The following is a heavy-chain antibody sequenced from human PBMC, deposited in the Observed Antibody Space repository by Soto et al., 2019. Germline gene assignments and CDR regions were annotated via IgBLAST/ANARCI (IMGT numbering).Heavy chain of an antibody. Sequence: ASVKVSCKASGYTFTGYYMHWVRQAPGQGLEWMGWINPNSGGTNYAQKFQGWVTMTRDTSISSAYMELSRLRSDDTAVYYCARLRQNGDFDPWGQGTLVTVSS. D-gene: IGHD2-21*01. CDR3: ARLRQNGDFDP. CDR1: GYTFTGYY. CDR2: INPNSGGT. J-gene: IGHJ5*02. V-gene: IGHV1-2*04.